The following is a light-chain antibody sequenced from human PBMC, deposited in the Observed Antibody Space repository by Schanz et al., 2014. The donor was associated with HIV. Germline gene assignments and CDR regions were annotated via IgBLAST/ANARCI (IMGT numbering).Light chain of an antibody. V-gene: IGLV2-14*01. CDR3: SSYTSSSTPL. Sequence: QSALTQPPSASGSPGQSVAISCTGTSSYNYNYVSWYQQHPGTAPKIMIYEVSNRPSGVSNRFSGSKSGNTASLTISGLQAEDEADYYCSSYTSSSTPLFGGGTKLTVL. CDR2: EVS. CDR1: SSYNYNY. J-gene: IGLJ2*01.